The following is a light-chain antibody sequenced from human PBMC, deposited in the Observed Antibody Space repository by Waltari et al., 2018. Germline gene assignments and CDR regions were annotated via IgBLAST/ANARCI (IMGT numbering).Light chain of an antibody. CDR3: CSYATSSPWV. J-gene: IGLJ3*02. CDR2: EGD. V-gene: IGLV2-23*01. CDR1: SSSIGDSNV. Sequence: QSALTQPASVSGSPGQSITISCTGASSSIGDSNVVSWYQQHPGKAPKLMIYEGDKRPEGVSNRFSGSKSSNMDSLTISGLQAEDEADYYCCSYATSSPWVFGGGTKVTVL.